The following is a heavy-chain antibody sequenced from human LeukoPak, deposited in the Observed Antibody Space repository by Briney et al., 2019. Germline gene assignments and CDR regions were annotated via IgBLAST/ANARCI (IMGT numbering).Heavy chain of an antibody. V-gene: IGHV3-43D*04. D-gene: IGHD6-13*01. CDR2: ISWDGDTT. CDR1: GFTFDDYA. J-gene: IGHJ6*04. Sequence: GGSLRLSCEASGFTFDDYAMHWVRQAPGKGLVWVSLISWDGDTTYYADSVKGRFTISRDNRKDSLYLQMNSLRAEDTALYYCAKDFSSSWLCYFGMDVWGKGTTVTVSS. CDR3: AKDFSSSWLCYFGMDV.